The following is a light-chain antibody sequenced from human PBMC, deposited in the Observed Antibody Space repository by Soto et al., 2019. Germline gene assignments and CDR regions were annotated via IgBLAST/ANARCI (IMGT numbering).Light chain of an antibody. CDR1: QSVGNN. CDR3: HHYNKLPPWT. CDR2: DAS. V-gene: IGKV3-15*01. Sequence: ILMTQSPATLSASPGERDTISCRASQSVGNNLAWYQQKPGQAPRLLIYDASTWDTGIPAWFSGSGSGTAFTLTTSGLQSDDFSVYYCHHYNKLPPWTFGQGTKVEIK. J-gene: IGKJ1*01.